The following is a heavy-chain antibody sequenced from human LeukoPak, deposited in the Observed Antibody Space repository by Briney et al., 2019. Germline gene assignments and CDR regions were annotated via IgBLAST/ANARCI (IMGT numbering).Heavy chain of an antibody. CDR2: FNPNSGGT. J-gene: IGHJ4*02. CDR3: ARDQVARDIVVVLTATGTIDY. D-gene: IGHD2-15*01. Sequence: ASVKVSCKASGYTFTGYYMHWVRQAPGHGLEWMGWFNPNSGGTTYAQKFQGRVTMTRDTSISTAYMELSRLGSDDTAVYYCARDQVARDIVVVLTATGTIDYWGQGTLVTVSS. V-gene: IGHV1-2*02. CDR1: GYTFTGYY.